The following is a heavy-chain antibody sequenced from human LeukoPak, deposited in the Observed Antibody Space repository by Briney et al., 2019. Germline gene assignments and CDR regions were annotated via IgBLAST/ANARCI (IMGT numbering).Heavy chain of an antibody. V-gene: IGHV3-23*01. D-gene: IGHD3-3*01. CDR3: AKEITIFGLANWFDP. Sequence: GGSLRLSCAASGFTFSSYAMSWVRQAPGKGLEWVSAISGSVGSTYYADSVKGRFTISRDNSKNTLYLQMNSLRAEDTAVYYCAKEITIFGLANWFDPWGQGTLVTVSS. J-gene: IGHJ5*02. CDR1: GFTFSSYA. CDR2: ISGSVGST.